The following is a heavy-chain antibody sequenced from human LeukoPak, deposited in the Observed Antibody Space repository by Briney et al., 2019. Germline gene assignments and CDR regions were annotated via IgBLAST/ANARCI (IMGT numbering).Heavy chain of an antibody. D-gene: IGHD2-2*01. J-gene: IGHJ4*02. CDR2: IYYSGST. CDR1: GGSISSYY. CDR3: ARVGGQYQLLDY. V-gene: IGHV4-59*01. Sequence: PSETLSLTCTVSGGSISSYYWSWIRQPPGKGLEWIGYIYYSGSTNYNPSLKSRVTISVDTSKNQFSLKLSSVTAADTAVYYCARVGGQYQLLDYWGQGTLVTVSS.